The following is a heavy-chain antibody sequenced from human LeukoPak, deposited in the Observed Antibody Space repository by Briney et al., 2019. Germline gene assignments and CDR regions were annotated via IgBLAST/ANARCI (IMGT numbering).Heavy chain of an antibody. Sequence: GGSLRLSCAASGFTFSSYGMHWVRQAPGKGLEWVAVIRYDGSNKYYADSVKGRFTISRDNSKNTLYLQMNSLRAEDTAVYYCARGMRVRTAYYFDYWGQGTLVTVSS. D-gene: IGHD1-1*01. CDR2: IRYDGSNK. J-gene: IGHJ4*02. V-gene: IGHV3-33*01. CDR3: ARGMRVRTAYYFDY. CDR1: GFTFSSYG.